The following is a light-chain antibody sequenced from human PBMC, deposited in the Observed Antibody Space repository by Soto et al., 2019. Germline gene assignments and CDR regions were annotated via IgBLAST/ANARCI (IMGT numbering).Light chain of an antibody. J-gene: IGLJ3*02. Sequence: QSVLTQPPSASGTPGQRVTISCSGSSSNIGSNYVYWYQQLPGTAPKLLIYRNNQRPSGVPDRFSGSKSGTSASLAISGLRSVDGADYYCAAWDDSLSGSWVFGGGTKLTVL. CDR1: SSNIGSNY. CDR2: RNN. CDR3: AAWDDSLSGSWV. V-gene: IGLV1-47*01.